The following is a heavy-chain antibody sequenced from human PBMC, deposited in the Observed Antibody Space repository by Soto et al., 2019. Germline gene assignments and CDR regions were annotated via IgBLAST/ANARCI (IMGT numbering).Heavy chain of an antibody. CDR3: ARGGNSGYYSAEYFQH. D-gene: IGHD3-22*01. J-gene: IGHJ1*01. CDR1: VGTFSSYA. V-gene: IGHV1-69*19. Sequence: QVQLVQSGAEVKKPGSSVKVSCKASVGTFSSYAISWVRQAPGQGLEWMGGIIPIVGTANYAQKFQGRVTSNADQPTSTAYMELSSLRSADTAVDYCARGGNSGYYSAEYFQHWGQGTLVTVSS. CDR2: IIPIVGTA.